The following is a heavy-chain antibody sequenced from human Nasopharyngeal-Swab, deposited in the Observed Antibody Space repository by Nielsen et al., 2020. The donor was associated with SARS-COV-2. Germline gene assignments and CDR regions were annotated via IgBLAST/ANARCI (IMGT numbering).Heavy chain of an antibody. CDR3: ARGGGDDYVWGSYNYYFDY. CDR2: IYSGGST. J-gene: IGHJ4*02. D-gene: IGHD3-16*01. V-gene: IGHV3-53*01. CDR1: GFTVSSNY. Sequence: GGSLRLSCAAYGFTVSSNYMSWVRQAPGKGLEWVSVIYSGGSTYYADSVKGRFTISRGNSKNTLYLQMNSLRAEDTAVYYCARGGGDDYVWGSYNYYFDYWGQGTLVTVSS.